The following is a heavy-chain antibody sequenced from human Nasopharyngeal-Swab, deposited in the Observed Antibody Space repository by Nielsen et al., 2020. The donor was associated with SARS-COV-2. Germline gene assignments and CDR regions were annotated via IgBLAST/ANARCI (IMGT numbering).Heavy chain of an antibody. V-gene: IGHV1-46*01. J-gene: IGHJ5*02. CDR2: INPSGGST. CDR1: GYTFTSYY. D-gene: IGHD3-10*01. Sequence: ASVKVSCKASGYTFTSYYMHWERQAPGQGLEWMGIINPSGGSTSYAQKFQGRVTMTRDTSTSTVYMELSSLRSEDTAVYYCAREPGDGVSWFDPWGQGTLVTVSS. CDR3: AREPGDGVSWFDP.